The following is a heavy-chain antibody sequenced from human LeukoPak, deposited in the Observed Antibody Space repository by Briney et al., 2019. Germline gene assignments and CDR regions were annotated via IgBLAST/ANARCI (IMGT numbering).Heavy chain of an antibody. CDR3: AKDSRPAGYYYMDV. Sequence: PGGSLRLSCAASGFTFSSYAMHWVRQAPGKGLEWVAVISYDGSNKYYADSVKGRFTISRDNSKNTLYLQMNSLRAEDTAVYYCAKDSRPAGYYYMDVWGKGTTVTISS. V-gene: IGHV3-30*04. J-gene: IGHJ6*03. CDR1: GFTFSSYA. D-gene: IGHD6-13*01. CDR2: ISYDGSNK.